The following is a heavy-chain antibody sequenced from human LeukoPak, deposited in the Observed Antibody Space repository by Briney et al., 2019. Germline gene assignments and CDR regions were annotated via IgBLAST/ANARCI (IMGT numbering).Heavy chain of an antibody. V-gene: IGHV3-23*01. CDR1: GFTFSNYA. Sequence: ARTLRLSCAASGFTFSNYAMNWVRQAPGLGLEWASSISGSSINTYYADSVKGRFTISRDNSKNTLYLRMNSLRAEDTAVYYCAKDEAMIKVYYFDYWGQGTLVTVSS. CDR3: AKDEAMIKVYYFDY. D-gene: IGHD5-18*01. J-gene: IGHJ4*02. CDR2: ISGSSINT.